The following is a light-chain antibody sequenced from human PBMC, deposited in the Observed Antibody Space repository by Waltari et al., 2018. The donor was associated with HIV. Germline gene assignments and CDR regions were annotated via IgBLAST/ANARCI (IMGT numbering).Light chain of an antibody. CDR2: DNT. V-gene: IGLV1-51*01. J-gene: IGLJ2*01. CDR1: SSNIGNSY. CDR3: AAWDNSLTAVV. Sequence: QSVLTQPPSVSAAPGQKVTVSCSATSSNIGNSYVAWYPPTPGTAPTHPISDNTNRPSGIPDRFAGSRSGTSATLCITELQTGDEADYFCAAWDNSLTAVVFGGGTKLTVL.